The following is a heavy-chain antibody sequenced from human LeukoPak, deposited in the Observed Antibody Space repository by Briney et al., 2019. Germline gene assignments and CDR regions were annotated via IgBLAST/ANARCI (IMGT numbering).Heavy chain of an antibody. CDR1: GGSISSSSYY. CDR2: IYYSGST. J-gene: IGHJ4*02. D-gene: IGHD6-13*01. CDR3: ARPGNIAAAGFDY. V-gene: IGHV4-39*01. Sequence: SETLSLTCTVSGGSISSSSYYWGWTRQPPGKGLEWIGSIYYSGSTYYNPSLKSRVTISVDTSKNQFSLKLSSVTAADTAVYYCARPGNIAAAGFDYWGQGTLVTVSS.